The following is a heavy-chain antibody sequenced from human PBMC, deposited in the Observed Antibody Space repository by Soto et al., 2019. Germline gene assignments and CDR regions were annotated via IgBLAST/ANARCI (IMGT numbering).Heavy chain of an antibody. CDR3: ARATTYSSGWHQQGYFDY. D-gene: IGHD6-19*01. Sequence: SVKVSCKASEDTFRNYAISWVRQAPGQGLEWMGGIIPRLATRNYAQKFQGRVTVTADESTRTVYMQLSSLRSEDTAVYYCARATTYSSGWHQQGYFDYWGLGTLVTVSS. V-gene: IGHV1-69*13. CDR1: EDTFRNYA. CDR2: IIPRLATR. J-gene: IGHJ4*02.